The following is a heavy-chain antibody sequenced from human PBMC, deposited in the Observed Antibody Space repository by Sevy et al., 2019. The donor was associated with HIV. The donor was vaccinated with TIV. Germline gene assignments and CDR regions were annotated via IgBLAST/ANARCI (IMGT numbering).Heavy chain of an antibody. CDR2: INQDGSVK. V-gene: IGHV3-7*01. J-gene: IGHJ4*02. Sequence: GGSLRLSCVASGFSLNNYWMNWVRQAPGKGLEWVANINQDGSVKYYVDSARGRFTISRDNARNLVFLQMSSLRVDDSALYYCVRAIAKDGSFWGQGTLVTVSS. CDR3: VRAIAKDGSF. CDR1: GFSLNNYW. D-gene: IGHD6-13*01.